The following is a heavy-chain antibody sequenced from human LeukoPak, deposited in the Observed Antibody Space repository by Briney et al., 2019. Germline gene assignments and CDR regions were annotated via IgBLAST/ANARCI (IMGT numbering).Heavy chain of an antibody. CDR1: GYTFSTYA. Sequence: GASVKVSCKASGYTFSTYAMNWVRQAPGQGLEWMGWINTNTGNPTYAQGFTGRFVFSLDTSVSTAYLQISSLKAEDTAVYYCARGSTVKPGGLIDYWGQGTLVTVSS. V-gene: IGHV7-4-1*02. D-gene: IGHD4-17*01. J-gene: IGHJ4*02. CDR3: ARGSTVKPGGLIDY. CDR2: INTNTGNP.